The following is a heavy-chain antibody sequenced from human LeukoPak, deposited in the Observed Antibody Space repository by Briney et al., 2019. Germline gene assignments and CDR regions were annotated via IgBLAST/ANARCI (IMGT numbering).Heavy chain of an antibody. V-gene: IGHV1-18*01. CDR3: ARDDRVPAAINYYYYGMDV. CDR2: ISAYNGNT. D-gene: IGHD2-2*02. J-gene: IGHJ6*02. CDR1: GYTFTSYG. Sequence: ASVKVSCKASGYTFTSYGISWVRQAPGQGLEWMGWISAYNGNTNCSQKLQGRVTMTTDTSTSTAYMELRSLRSDDTAVYYCARDDRVPAAINYYYYGMDVWGQGTTVTVSS.